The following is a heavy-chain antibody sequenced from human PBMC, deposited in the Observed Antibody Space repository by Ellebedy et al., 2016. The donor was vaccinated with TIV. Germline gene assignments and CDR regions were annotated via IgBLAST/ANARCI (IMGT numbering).Heavy chain of an antibody. J-gene: IGHJ4*02. V-gene: IGHV3-23*01. CDR3: AKYHPVVTTVQGFFHS. CDR2: ITGSGDYT. Sequence: PGGSLRLSCAASGFTFSSYAMTWVRQAPGKGLEWVSTITGSGDYTYYADSVKGRFTISRDNSKNTVYLQMSSLRVEDTAVYYCAKYHPVVTTVQGFFHSWGQGTLVTVSS. CDR1: GFTFSSYA. D-gene: IGHD2-21*02.